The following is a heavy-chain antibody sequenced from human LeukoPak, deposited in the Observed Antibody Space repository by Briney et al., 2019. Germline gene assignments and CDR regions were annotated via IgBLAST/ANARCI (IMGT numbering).Heavy chain of an antibody. J-gene: IGHJ4*02. CDR3: ARHHSPDYYDSSGYYPLDY. CDR1: GYSFASYW. V-gene: IGHV5-51*01. CDR2: IYPGDSDT. D-gene: IGHD3-22*01. Sequence: GESLRISCKGSGYSFASYWIGWVRQMPGKGLEWMGIIYPGDSDTRYSSSFQGQVTISADKSISTAYLQWSSLRASDTAMYYCARHHSPDYYDSSGYYPLDYWGQGTLVTVSS.